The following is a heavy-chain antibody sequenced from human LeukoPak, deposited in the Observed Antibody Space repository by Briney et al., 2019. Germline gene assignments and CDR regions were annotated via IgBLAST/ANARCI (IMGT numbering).Heavy chain of an antibody. CDR1: GFTFSSYW. V-gene: IGHV3-7*03. CDR3: AKVDSGSYYDAFDI. D-gene: IGHD1-26*01. CDR2: IKQDGSEK. Sequence: GGSLRLSCAASGFTFSSYWMSWVRQAPGKGLEWVANIKQDGSEKYYVDSVKGRFTISRDNAKNSLYLQMNSLRAEDTALYYCAKVDSGSYYDAFDIWGQGTMVTVSS. J-gene: IGHJ3*02.